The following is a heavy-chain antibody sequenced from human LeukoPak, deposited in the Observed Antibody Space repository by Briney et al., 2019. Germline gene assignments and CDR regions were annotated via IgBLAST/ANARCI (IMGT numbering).Heavy chain of an antibody. V-gene: IGHV4-34*01. CDR1: GGSFSGYY. CDR3: ARGGSSSSSRHYYCYYGMDV. CDR2: INHSGST. J-gene: IGHJ6*02. Sequence: SETLSLTCAVYGGSFSGYYWSWIRQPPGKGLEWIGEINHSGSTNYNPSLKSRVTISVDTSKNQFSLKLSSVTAADTAVYYCARGGSSSSSRHYYCYYGMDVWGQGTTVTVSS. D-gene: IGHD6-6*01.